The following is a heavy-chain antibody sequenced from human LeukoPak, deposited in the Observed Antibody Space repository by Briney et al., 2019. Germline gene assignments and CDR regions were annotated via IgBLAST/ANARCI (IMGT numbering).Heavy chain of an antibody. CDR1: GGTFSSYA. Sequence: ASVKVSCKASGGTFSSYAISWVRQAPGQGLEWMGRIIPILGIANYAQKFQGRVTITADKSTSTAYVELSSLRSEDTAVYYCATGSSGRYQALDYWGQGTLVTVSS. V-gene: IGHV1-69*04. CDR3: ATGSSGRYQALDY. CDR2: IIPILGIA. D-gene: IGHD6-19*01. J-gene: IGHJ4*02.